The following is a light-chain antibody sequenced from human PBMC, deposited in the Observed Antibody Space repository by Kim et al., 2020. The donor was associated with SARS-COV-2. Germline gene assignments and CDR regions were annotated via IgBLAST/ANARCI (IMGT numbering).Light chain of an antibody. V-gene: IGKV3-20*01. CDR2: GES. J-gene: IGKJ2*01. Sequence: EVVLTQSPGTLSLSPGETATLSCRAGQSVYGSYLAWYQQKPGQAPRLLIYGESSRATGVPDRFSGSESGTDFTLTINSLEPEDFAVYYCHQYGTSPYTFGQGTKLEI. CDR3: HQYGTSPYT. CDR1: QSVYGSY.